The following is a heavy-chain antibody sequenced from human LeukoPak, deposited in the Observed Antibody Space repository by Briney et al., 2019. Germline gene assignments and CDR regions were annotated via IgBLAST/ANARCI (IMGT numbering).Heavy chain of an antibody. CDR3: AKVGDPHPSHYHFDY. CDR1: GFTFSDYY. Sequence: GGSLRLSCAASGFTFSDYYMSWIRQAPGKGLEWVSYISSSGSTIYYADSVKGRFTISRDNAKNSLYLQMNSLRAEDTAVYYCAKVGDPHPSHYHFDYWGQGTLVTVSS. D-gene: IGHD4-17*01. V-gene: IGHV3-11*01. CDR2: ISSSGSTI. J-gene: IGHJ4*02.